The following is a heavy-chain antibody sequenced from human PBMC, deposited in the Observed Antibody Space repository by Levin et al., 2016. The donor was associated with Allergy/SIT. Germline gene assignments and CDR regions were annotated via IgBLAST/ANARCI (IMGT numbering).Heavy chain of an antibody. J-gene: IGHJ4*02. Sequence: WVRQAPGQGLEWMGRIIPILGIANYAQKFQGRVTITADKSTSTAYMELSSLRSEDTAVYYCARGSGPNTPSDWGQGTLVTVSS. D-gene: IGHD3-10*01. CDR3: ARGSGPNTPSD. CDR2: IIPILGIA. V-gene: IGHV1-69*04.